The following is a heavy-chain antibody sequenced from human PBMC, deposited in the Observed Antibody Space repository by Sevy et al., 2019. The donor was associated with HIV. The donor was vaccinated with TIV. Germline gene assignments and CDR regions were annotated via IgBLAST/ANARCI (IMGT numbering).Heavy chain of an antibody. Sequence: GGSLRLSCAASGFTFSSYSMNWVRQAPGKGLEWVSSISSSSSYIYYADSVKGRFTISRDNAKNSLYLRMNSLRAEDTAVYYCARAKSTSSGYPPSPRINWFDPWGQGTLVTVSS. CDR3: ARAKSTSSGYPPSPRINWFDP. J-gene: IGHJ5*02. CDR1: GFTFSSYS. D-gene: IGHD3-22*01. CDR2: ISSSSSYI. V-gene: IGHV3-21*01.